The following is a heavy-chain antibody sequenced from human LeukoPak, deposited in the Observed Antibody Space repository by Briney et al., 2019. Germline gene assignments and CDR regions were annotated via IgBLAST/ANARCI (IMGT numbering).Heavy chain of an antibody. CDR1: GFTFSSYW. V-gene: IGHV3-74*01. D-gene: IGHD5-24*01. CDR3: ARASDLATPPFGY. Sequence: GGSLRLSCAASGFTFSSYWMHWVRQAPGKGLVWVSRINIDGSTSNYADSVKGRFTISRDNAKNAVYLQMNSLRVEDTAVYYCARASDLATPPFGYWGQGTLVTVSS. CDR2: INIDGSTS. J-gene: IGHJ4*02.